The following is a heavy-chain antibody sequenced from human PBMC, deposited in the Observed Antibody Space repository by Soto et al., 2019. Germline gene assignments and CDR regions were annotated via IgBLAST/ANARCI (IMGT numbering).Heavy chain of an antibody. V-gene: IGHV4-38-2*02. J-gene: IGHJ4*02. CDR3: ARAKVGTTSFDN. D-gene: IGHD1-1*01. CDR1: GFAISRGYY. Sequence: SETLSLTCSVAGFAISRGYYWSWVRQPPGKGLEWIGSIYPSVSSYHNPSLETRVRLSIDTSKNQFTLNLTSVTAADTALYYCARAKVGTTSFDNWGQGIQLTVSS. CDR2: IYPSVSS.